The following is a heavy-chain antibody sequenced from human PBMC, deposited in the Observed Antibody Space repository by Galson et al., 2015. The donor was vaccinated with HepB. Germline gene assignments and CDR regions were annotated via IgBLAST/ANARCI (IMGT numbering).Heavy chain of an antibody. CDR1: GYTFTSYG. Sequence: SVKVSCKASGYTFTSYGISGVRQAPGQGLEWMGWISAYNGNTNYAQKLQGRVTMTIDTSTSTAYMELRSLRSDDTAVYYCARGSYVSRGPWGPISDYWGQGTLVTVSS. J-gene: IGHJ4*02. D-gene: IGHD7-27*01. V-gene: IGHV1-18*01. CDR3: ARGSYVSRGPWGPISDY. CDR2: ISAYNGNT.